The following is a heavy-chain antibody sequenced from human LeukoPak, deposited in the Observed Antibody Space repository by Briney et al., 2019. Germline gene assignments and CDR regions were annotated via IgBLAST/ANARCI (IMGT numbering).Heavy chain of an antibody. CDR1: GFTFSSYW. CDR3: ARGGGHLDY. V-gene: IGHV3-74*01. Sequence: GGSLRLSCAASGFTFSSYWMHWVRQAPGEGLVWVSRINSDGSTTNYADSVKGRFTISRDNSKNTLYLQMNSLRAEDTAVYYCARGGGHLDYWGQGTLVTVSS. CDR2: INSDGSTT. J-gene: IGHJ4*02. D-gene: IGHD2-15*01.